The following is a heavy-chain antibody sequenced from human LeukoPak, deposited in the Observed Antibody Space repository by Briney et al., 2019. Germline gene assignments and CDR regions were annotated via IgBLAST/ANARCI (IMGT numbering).Heavy chain of an antibody. Sequence: SQTLSLTCTVSGGSISSGDYYWSWIRQPPGKGLEWIGSIYYSGSTYYSPSLKSRVTISVDTSKNQFSLKLSSVTAADTAVYYCARYNWNPTGFDYWGQGTLVTVSS. CDR1: GGSISSGDYY. CDR3: ARYNWNPTGFDY. CDR2: IYYSGST. J-gene: IGHJ4*02. D-gene: IGHD1-20*01. V-gene: IGHV4-30-4*01.